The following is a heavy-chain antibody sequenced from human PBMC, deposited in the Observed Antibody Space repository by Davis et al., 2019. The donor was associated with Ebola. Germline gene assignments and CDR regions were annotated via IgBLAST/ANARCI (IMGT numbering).Heavy chain of an antibody. CDR1: GFTFSSYW. CDR2: IKEDGSAR. CDR3: ARAGYCHGGTCTSPPLDY. D-gene: IGHD2-15*01. V-gene: IGHV3-7*01. J-gene: IGHJ4*02. Sequence: GGSLRLSCTTSGFTFSSYWMSWVRQAPGKGLQWVANIKEDGSARYYEESVKGRFTISRDNGRNSLYLQINSLRAEDTAVYYCARAGYCHGGTCTSPPLDYWGQGTLATVS.